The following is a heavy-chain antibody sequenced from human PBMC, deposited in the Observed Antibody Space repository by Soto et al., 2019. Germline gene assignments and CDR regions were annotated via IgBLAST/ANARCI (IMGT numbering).Heavy chain of an antibody. CDR1: GGTFSSYA. J-gene: IGHJ4*02. D-gene: IGHD2-15*01. V-gene: IGHV1-69*01. CDR3: ASNRYCSGGSCFFLDY. CDR2: IIPIFGTA. Sequence: QVQLVQSGAEVKTPGSSVKVSCKASGGTFSSYAISWVRQAPGQGREWMGGIIPIFGTANYAQKFQGRVTITADESTSTAYMELSSLRSEDTAVYYCASNRYCSGGSCFFLDYWGQGTLVSFSS.